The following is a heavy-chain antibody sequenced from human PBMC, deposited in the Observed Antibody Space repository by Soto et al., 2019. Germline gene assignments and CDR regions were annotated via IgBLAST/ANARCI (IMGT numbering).Heavy chain of an antibody. J-gene: IGHJ5*02. CDR3: AKRAAAAGNNWFDP. V-gene: IGHV1-2*02. CDR1: GYTFTSYY. CDR2: INPNSGGT. D-gene: IGHD6-13*01. Sequence: QVQLVQSGAEVKKPGASVKVSCKASGYTFTSYYMHWVRQAPGQGLEWMGWINPNSGGTNYAQKFQGRVTMTRDTSISTAYMELNSLRAEDTAVYYCAKRAAAAGNNWFDPWGQGTLVTVSS.